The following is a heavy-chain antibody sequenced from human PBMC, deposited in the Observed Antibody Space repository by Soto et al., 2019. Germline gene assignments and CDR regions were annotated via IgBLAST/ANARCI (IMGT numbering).Heavy chain of an antibody. Sequence: SETLSLTCTVSGGSISSYYWSWIRQPPGKGLEWIGYIYYSGSTNYNPSLKSRVTISVDTSKNQFSLKLSSVTAADTAVYYCVRSVTAIPYSDYSGQGALLTVSS. D-gene: IGHD2-21*02. V-gene: IGHV4-59*01. CDR3: VRSVTAIPYSDY. CDR2: IYYSGST. J-gene: IGHJ4*02. CDR1: GGSISSYY.